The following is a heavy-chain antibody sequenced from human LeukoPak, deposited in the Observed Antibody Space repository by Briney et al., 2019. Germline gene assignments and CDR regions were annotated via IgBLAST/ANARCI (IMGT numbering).Heavy chain of an antibody. CDR1: GGSFSGYY. CDR3: ARGLNYYESSGIGF. CDR2: INHSGST. Sequence: PSETLSLTCAVYGGSFSGYYWSWIRQPPGKGLEWIGEINHSGSTNYNPSLKSRVTISVDTSKNRFSLKLSSVTAADTAVYYCARGLNYYESSGIGFWGQGTLVTVSS. J-gene: IGHJ4*02. D-gene: IGHD3-22*01. V-gene: IGHV4-34*01.